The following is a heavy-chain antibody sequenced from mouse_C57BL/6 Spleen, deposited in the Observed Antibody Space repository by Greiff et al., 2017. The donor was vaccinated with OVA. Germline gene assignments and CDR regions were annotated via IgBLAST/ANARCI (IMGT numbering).Heavy chain of an antibody. J-gene: IGHJ4*01. CDR3: TTRWLRRNYYAMDY. CDR1: GFNIKDDY. V-gene: IGHV14-4*01. D-gene: IGHD2-2*01. Sequence: EVHLVESGAELVRPGASVKLSCTASGFNIKDDYMHWVKQRPEQGLEWIGWIDPENGDTEYASKFQGKATITADTSSNTAYLQLSSLTSEDTAVYYCTTRWLRRNYYAMDYWGQGTSVTVSS. CDR2: IDPENGDT.